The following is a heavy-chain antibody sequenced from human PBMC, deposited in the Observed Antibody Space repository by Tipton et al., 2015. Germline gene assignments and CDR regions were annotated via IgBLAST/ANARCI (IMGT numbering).Heavy chain of an antibody. V-gene: IGHV4-31*03. Sequence: TLFLTCTVSDDSVSGGGFYWSWIRHLPGKGLEWIGDISRSGSTDYNPSLQSRLTISLDTSKSQFSLQLSSMTAADTAVYYCARASGGYYYYDMHVWGQGTTVTVSS. J-gene: IGHJ6*02. CDR1: DDSVSGGGFY. CDR3: ARASGGYYYYDMHV. D-gene: IGHD5-12*01. CDR2: ISRSGST.